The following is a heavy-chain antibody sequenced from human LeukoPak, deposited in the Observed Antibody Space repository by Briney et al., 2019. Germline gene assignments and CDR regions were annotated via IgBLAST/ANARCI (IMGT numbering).Heavy chain of an antibody. Sequence: SEALSLTCTVSGGPLSAYYWTWIRQPPGKGLEWIGYIYDNGNTNYNPSLKSRVIISVDTSKNQFSLKLSSVTAADTAVYYCATGETGSTLGGHWGQGTLVTVSS. D-gene: IGHD1-1*01. CDR1: GGPLSAYY. J-gene: IGHJ4*02. CDR2: IYDNGNT. V-gene: IGHV4-59*03. CDR3: ATGETGSTLGGH.